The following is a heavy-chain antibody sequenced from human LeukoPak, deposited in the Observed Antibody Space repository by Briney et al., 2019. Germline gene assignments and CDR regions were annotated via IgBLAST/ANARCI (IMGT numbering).Heavy chain of an antibody. Sequence: PGGSLRLSCAASGSTFSSYWMSWVRQAPGKGLEWVANIKHDGSERYYVDSVKGRFTISRDNAKNSLYLQMNSLRAEDTAMYYCVRGKPYSSSWYPYDYWGQGTLVTVSS. J-gene: IGHJ4*02. CDR3: VRGKPYSSSWYPYDY. D-gene: IGHD6-13*01. CDR1: GSTFSSYW. V-gene: IGHV3-7*01. CDR2: IKHDGSER.